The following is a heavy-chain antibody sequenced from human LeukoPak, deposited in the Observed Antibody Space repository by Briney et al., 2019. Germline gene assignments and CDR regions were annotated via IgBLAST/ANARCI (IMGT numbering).Heavy chain of an antibody. V-gene: IGHV1-46*01. J-gene: IGHJ5*02. Sequence: ASVKVSCKASGYSFTSNYIHWVRQAPGQGLEWMGMIYPRDGSTSYAQKFQGRVTVTRDTSTSTVHMELRSLRSDDTAVYYCARAWLGLTGDGYTADNWFDPWGQGTLVTVSS. CDR3: ARAWLGLTGDGYTADNWFDP. CDR2: IYPRDGST. CDR1: GYSFTSNY. D-gene: IGHD5-24*01.